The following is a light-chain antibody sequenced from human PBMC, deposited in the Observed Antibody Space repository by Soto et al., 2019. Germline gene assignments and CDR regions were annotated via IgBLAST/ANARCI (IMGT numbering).Light chain of an antibody. J-gene: IGKJ4*01. CDR2: KAS. V-gene: IGKV1-5*03. Sequence: DIQMTQSPSTRSASVGDRVTITCRASQSISSWLAWYQQRPGKAPKLLIYKASSLDSGVPSRFSGSGSGTEFTLTISSLQPDDFATYYCQQYNSYPLTFGGGTKVEIK. CDR3: QQYNSYPLT. CDR1: QSISSW.